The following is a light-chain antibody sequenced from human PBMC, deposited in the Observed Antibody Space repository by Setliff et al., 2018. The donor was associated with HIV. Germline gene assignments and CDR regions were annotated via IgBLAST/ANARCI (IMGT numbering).Light chain of an antibody. CDR3: ASYTGISAPVL. CDR1: SSDVGSYDY. J-gene: IGLJ3*02. Sequence: QSALAQPASVSGSPGQSITISCTGSSSDVGSYDYVSWYQRFPGKAPKPIIYDVISRPSGISSRFSGSKSGNTASLTISGLQAEDEGYYFCASYTGISAPVLFGGGTKVTVL. CDR2: DVI. V-gene: IGLV2-14*03.